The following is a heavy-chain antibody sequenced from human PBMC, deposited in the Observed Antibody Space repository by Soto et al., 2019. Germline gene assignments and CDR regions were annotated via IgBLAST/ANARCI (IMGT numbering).Heavy chain of an antibody. V-gene: IGHV1-24*01. J-gene: IGHJ1*01. CDR3: VSGYCTTSPCSGDFQF. Sequence: ASVKVSCKVSGYTLTELSMHWVRQAPGKGLEWMGGFDPEDGETIYAQKFQGRVTMTEDTSTDTAYMELSSLRSEDTAVYFSVSGYCTTSPCSGDFQFWGQGTLVTVSS. D-gene: IGHD2-15*01. CDR2: FDPEDGET. CDR1: GYTLTELS.